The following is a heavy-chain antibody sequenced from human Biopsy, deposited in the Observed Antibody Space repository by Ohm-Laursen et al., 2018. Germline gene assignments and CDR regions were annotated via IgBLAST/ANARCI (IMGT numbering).Heavy chain of an antibody. CDR3: AGRPNTRDKWFDP. CDR1: GGSISSDY. Sequence: PSQTLSLTCTVSGGSISSDYWSWIRQTPGKGLEWIGYIYYRGSTNYNLSLKSRVTISVDPSKNQFSLTLTSVTVEDTAIYYCAGRPNTRDKWFDPWGQGTLVTVSS. CDR2: IYYRGST. D-gene: IGHD2-2*01. J-gene: IGHJ5*02. V-gene: IGHV4-59*08.